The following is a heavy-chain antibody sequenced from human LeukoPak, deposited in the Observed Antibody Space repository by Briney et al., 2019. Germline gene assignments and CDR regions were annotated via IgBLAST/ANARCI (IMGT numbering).Heavy chain of an antibody. D-gene: IGHD1-26*01. CDR2: INAGNGNT. CDR3: ARVGGGCVVIEGGDY. J-gene: IGHJ4*02. Sequence: GASVKVSCKASGYTFTSYAMHWVRQAPGQRLEWMGWINAGNGNTKYSQKFQGRVTITRDTSTSTAYMELSSLRSEDTAVYYCARVGGGCVVIEGGDYWGQGTLVTVSS. V-gene: IGHV1-3*01. CDR1: GYTFTSYA.